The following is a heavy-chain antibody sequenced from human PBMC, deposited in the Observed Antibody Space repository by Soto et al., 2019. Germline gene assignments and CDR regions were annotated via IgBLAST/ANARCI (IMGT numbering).Heavy chain of an antibody. Sequence: GGSLRLSCAASGFTFSSYSMNWVRQAPGKGLEWVSSISSSSSYIYYADSVKGRFTISRDNAKNSLYLQMNSLRAEDTAVYYCARPKAEYSYDSRDAFDIWGQGTMVTVSS. CDR3: ARPKAEYSYDSRDAFDI. V-gene: IGHV3-21*01. CDR2: ISSSSSYI. CDR1: GFTFSSYS. J-gene: IGHJ3*02. D-gene: IGHD5-18*01.